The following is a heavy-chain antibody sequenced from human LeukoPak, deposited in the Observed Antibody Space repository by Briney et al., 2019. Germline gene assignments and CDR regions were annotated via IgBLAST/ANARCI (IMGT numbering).Heavy chain of an antibody. CDR3: ARSPTRAIAARVYWYFDL. J-gene: IGHJ2*01. Sequence: SETLSLTCAVYGGSFSGYYWSWIRQPPGKGLEWIGEINHSGSTNHNPSLKSRVTISVDTSKNQFSPKLSSVTAADTAVYYCARSPTRAIAARVYWYFDLWGRGTLVTVSS. V-gene: IGHV4-34*01. CDR2: INHSGST. CDR1: GGSFSGYY. D-gene: IGHD6-6*01.